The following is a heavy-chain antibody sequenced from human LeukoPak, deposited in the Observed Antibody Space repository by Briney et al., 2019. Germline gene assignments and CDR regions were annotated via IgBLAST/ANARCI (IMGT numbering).Heavy chain of an antibody. J-gene: IGHJ6*03. CDR2: INHSGST. Sequence: SETLSLTCAVYGGSFSGYYWSWIRQPPGKGLEWIGEINHSGSTNYNPSLKSRVTISVDTSKNQFSLKLSSVTAADTAVYYCARVALPLRAEVGPCWYVYYYYYYMDVWGKGTTVTVSS. CDR3: ARVALPLRAEVGPCWYVYYYYYYMDV. V-gene: IGHV4-34*01. D-gene: IGHD6-13*01. CDR1: GGSFSGYY.